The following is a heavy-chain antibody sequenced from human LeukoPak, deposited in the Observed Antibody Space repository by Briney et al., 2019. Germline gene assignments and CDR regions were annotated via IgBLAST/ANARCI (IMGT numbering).Heavy chain of an antibody. J-gene: IGHJ4*02. D-gene: IGHD5-18*01. V-gene: IGHV4-38-2*01. Sequence: SETLSLTCAVSGYSISSGYYWGWIRPAPGKGVEWIGRIYHRGSTYYNPSLKSRVTISVDTSKNQFSLKLSSVTAADTAVYYCARNWIQLWLQAPDDYWGQGTLVTVSS. CDR1: GYSISSGYY. CDR3: ARNWIQLWLQAPDDY. CDR2: IYHRGST.